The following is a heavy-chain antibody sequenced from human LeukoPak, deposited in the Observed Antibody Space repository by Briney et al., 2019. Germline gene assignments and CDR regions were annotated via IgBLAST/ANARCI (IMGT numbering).Heavy chain of an antibody. V-gene: IGHV3-66*01. CDR3: AREFPNYYDSSGYGY. CDR1: GFTVSSNY. CDR2: IYSGGST. J-gene: IGHJ4*02. Sequence: GGSLRLSCAASGFTVSSNYMSWVRQAPGKGLEWVSVIYSGGSTYYADSVKGRFTISRDNSKNTLYLQMNSLRAEDTAVYYCAREFPNYYDSSGYGYWGQGTLVTVSS. D-gene: IGHD3-22*01.